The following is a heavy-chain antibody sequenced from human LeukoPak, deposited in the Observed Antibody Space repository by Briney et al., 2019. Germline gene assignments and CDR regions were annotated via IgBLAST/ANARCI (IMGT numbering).Heavy chain of an antibody. D-gene: IGHD4-23*01. CDR1: GFSVSSNY. J-gene: IGHJ3*02. V-gene: IGHV3-21*01. Sequence: GGSLRLSCAASGFSVSSNYMSWVRQAPGKGLEWVSSISSSSSYIYYADSVKGRFTISRDNAKNSLYLQMNSLRAEDTAVYYCARDLIATVVTPDAFDIWGQGTMVTVSS. CDR3: ARDLIATVVTPDAFDI. CDR2: ISSSSSYI.